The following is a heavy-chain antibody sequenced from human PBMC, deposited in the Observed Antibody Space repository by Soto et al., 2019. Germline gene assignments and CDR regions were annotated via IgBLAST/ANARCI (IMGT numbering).Heavy chain of an antibody. CDR3: XXXXXXXXXXXXI. J-gene: IGHJ3*02. V-gene: IGHV3-23*01. CDR2: ISGSSGST. CDR1: GFIFSNNA. Sequence: EVQLLESGAGLVQPGGSLRLSCAASGFIFSNNAMSWVRQAPGXXXEWVSAISGSSGSTFYADSVKGRFTISRDNSKNTLYLXXXXXXXXXXXXXXXXXXXXXXXXXXXIWGQGTMVTVSS.